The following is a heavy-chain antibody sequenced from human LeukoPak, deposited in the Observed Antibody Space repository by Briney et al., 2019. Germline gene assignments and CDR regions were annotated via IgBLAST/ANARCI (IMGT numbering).Heavy chain of an antibody. CDR1: HYTFTSYG. V-gene: IGHV1-18*01. CDR2: ISADNGKT. D-gene: IGHD3-22*01. Sequence: ASVKVSCKASHYTFTSYGISWVRQAPAQGLEWMGWISADNGKTDYAQKFQGRVTMTTDTSTGTAYMELRSLKSDDTAVYYCARDLGYYDNGGSDYGMDVWGQGTTVTVSS. CDR3: ARDLGYYDNGGSDYGMDV. J-gene: IGHJ6*02.